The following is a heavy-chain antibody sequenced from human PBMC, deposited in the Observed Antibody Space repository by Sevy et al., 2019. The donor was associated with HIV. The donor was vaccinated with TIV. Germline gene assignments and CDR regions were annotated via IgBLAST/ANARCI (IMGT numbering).Heavy chain of an antibody. CDR3: ARVPGAVIAAGAYHFDY. V-gene: IGHV3-30*04. CDR2: ISYDGSNK. Sequence: GGSLRLSCAASGFIFSSNAMHWVRQAPGKGLEWVSVISYDGSNKEYADSVKGRFTISRDNAKNTLYLQMNSPRPEDTAVYYCARVPGAVIAAGAYHFDYWRQGTLVTVSS. CDR1: GFIFSSNA. J-gene: IGHJ4*02. D-gene: IGHD6-13*01.